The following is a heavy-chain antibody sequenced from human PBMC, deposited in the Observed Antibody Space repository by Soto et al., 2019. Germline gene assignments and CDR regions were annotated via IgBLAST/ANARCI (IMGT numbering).Heavy chain of an antibody. CDR3: AKDRSQIAVAGNFDY. V-gene: IGHV3-23*01. CDR1: GFTFSDYA. D-gene: IGHD6-19*01. Sequence: GGSLRLSCAASGFTFSDYAMHWVRQAPGKGLEWVSVISGSGASTYYADSVKGRFTISRDNSKNTLYLQMNSLRAEDTAVYYCAKDRSQIAVAGNFDYGGQGTLVTAPQ. CDR2: ISGSGAST. J-gene: IGHJ4*02.